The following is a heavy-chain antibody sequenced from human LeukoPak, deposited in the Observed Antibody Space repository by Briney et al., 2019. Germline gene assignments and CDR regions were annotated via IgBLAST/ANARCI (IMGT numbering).Heavy chain of an antibody. CDR3: VKDRYGDLEN. V-gene: IGHV3-30-3*01. Sequence: GRSLRLSCAVSGFTFSSFAVHWVRQAPGKGLEWVAVISYDRSKTYYADSVKGRFTISRDNSKNTLYLEMNSLRAEDTAVYYCVKDRYGDLENWGQGTLVTVSS. J-gene: IGHJ4*01. CDR1: GFTFSSFA. CDR2: ISYDRSKT. D-gene: IGHD4-17*01.